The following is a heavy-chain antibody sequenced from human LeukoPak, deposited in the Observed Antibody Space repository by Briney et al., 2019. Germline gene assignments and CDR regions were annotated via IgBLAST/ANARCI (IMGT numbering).Heavy chain of an antibody. D-gene: IGHD2-2*01. V-gene: IGHV3-48*02. CDR1: GFTFSSYS. CDR3: ARGYPADY. Sequence: PGGSLRLSCAASGFTFSSYSMNLVRQAPGKGPEWLSYISSSSSAIYYADSVKGRFTISRDNAKNSLYLQMNSLRDEDTAVYYCARGYPADYWGQGTLVTVSS. J-gene: IGHJ4*02. CDR2: ISSSSSAI.